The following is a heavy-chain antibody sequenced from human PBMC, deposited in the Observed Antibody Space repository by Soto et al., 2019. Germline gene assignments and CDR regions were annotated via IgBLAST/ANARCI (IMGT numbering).Heavy chain of an antibody. CDR3: ARDISYLRLGELSQFDY. J-gene: IGHJ4*02. D-gene: IGHD3-16*02. CDR2: IIPILGIA. Sequence: QVQLVQSGAEVKKPGSSVKVSCKASGGTFSSYTISWVRQAPGQGLEWMGRIIPILGIANYAQKFQGRVTITADKSTSTAYMELSSLRSEDTAVYYCARDISYLRLGELSQFDYWGQGTLVTVSS. V-gene: IGHV1-69*08. CDR1: GGTFSSYT.